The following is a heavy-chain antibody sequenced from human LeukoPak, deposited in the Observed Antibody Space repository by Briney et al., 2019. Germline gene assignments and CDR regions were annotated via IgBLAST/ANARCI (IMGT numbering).Heavy chain of an antibody. D-gene: IGHD2-2*01. J-gene: IGHJ5*02. Sequence: PGRSLTLSCAASGFTFYNFPRLWLPPAPGMARVGVAVLSYDGSNKYYAVPGRVRFTISTYTSTNTLYLQINSPRAEDTAVYYCAREANPVVPAAMYWFDPWGQGTLVTVSS. V-gene: IGHV3-30-3*01. CDR1: GFTFYNFP. CDR2: LSYDGSNK. CDR3: AREANPVVPAAMYWFDP.